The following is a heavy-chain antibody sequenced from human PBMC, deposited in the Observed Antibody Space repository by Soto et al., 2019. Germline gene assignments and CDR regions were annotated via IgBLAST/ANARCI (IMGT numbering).Heavy chain of an antibody. J-gene: IGHJ6*02. CDR3: AKDVVPGDVLMVYAIPYYYYGMDV. CDR2: ISYDGSNK. Sequence: QVQLVESGGGVVQPGRSLRLSCAASGFTFSSYGMHWVRQAPGKGLEWVAVISYDGSNKYYADSVKGRFTISRDNSKNTLYLQMNSLRAEDTAVYYCAKDVVPGDVLMVYAIPYYYYGMDVWGQGTTVTVSS. D-gene: IGHD2-8*01. CDR1: GFTFSSYG. V-gene: IGHV3-30*18.